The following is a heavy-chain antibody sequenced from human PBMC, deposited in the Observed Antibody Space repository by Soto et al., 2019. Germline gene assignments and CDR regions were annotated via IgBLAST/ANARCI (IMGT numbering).Heavy chain of an antibody. CDR2: IRHTTSAT. V-gene: IGHV3-48*02. J-gene: IGHJ3*01. Sequence: GQLVESGGDFVQPGESLRLSCVASQFPFDVYSMHWVRQAPGKGLVWVSYIRHTTSATFYADAVKGRFTISRDNRKNSLFLQMNILRDDDTGVYFCARDRGSSGMFELDVWGPGTLVTVSS. D-gene: IGHD6-19*01. CDR3: ARDRGSSGMFELDV. CDR1: QFPFDVYS.